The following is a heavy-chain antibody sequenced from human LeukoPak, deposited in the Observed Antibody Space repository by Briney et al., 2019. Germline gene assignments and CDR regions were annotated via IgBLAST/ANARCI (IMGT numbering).Heavy chain of an antibody. J-gene: IGHJ4*02. CDR3: ALKGGHYYHFDA. V-gene: IGHV3-23*01. CDR1: GFTFSNYA. D-gene: IGHD3-22*01. Sequence: GGSLRLSCAASGFTFSNYAMSWVRQAPGKGLEWVAGISGTGGSTHYADSVKGRFTISRDNSKNTLYLQMNSPRAEDTATYYCALKGGHYYHFDAWGQGTLVTVSS. CDR2: ISGTGGST.